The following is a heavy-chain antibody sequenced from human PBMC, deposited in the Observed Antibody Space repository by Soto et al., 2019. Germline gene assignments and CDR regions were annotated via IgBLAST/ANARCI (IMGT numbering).Heavy chain of an antibody. CDR1: GFTFSSYA. J-gene: IGHJ3*02. CDR3: AKDLTEYDFWSGYFVAFDI. CDR2: ISGSGGST. D-gene: IGHD3-3*01. Sequence: EVQLLESGGGLVQPGGSLRLSCAASGFTFSSYAMSWVRQAPGKGLEWVSAISGSGGSTYYADSVKGRFTISRDNSKNTLYLQMNSLRAEDTAVYYCAKDLTEYDFWSGYFVAFDICGQGTMVTVSS. V-gene: IGHV3-23*01.